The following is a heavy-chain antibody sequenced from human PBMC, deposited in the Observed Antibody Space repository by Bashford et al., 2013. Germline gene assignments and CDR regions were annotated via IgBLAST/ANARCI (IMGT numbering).Heavy chain of an antibody. J-gene: IGHJ4*02. D-gene: IGHD3-22*01. CDR1: GGSINSGGYY. Sequence: RPLLYSSETLSLTCTVSGGSINSGGYYWNWIRQHPGKGLEWIGYIFYSGSSYYNPSLKSRVTISVDTSKNQFSLKLSSVTAADTAVYYCARIASSGYCLDYWGQGTLVTVSS. CDR2: IFYSGSS. CDR3: ARIASSGYCLDY. V-gene: IGHV4-31*03.